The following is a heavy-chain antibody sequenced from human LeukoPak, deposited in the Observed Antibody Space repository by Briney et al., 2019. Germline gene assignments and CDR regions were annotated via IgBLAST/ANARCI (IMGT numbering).Heavy chain of an antibody. D-gene: IGHD6-19*01. V-gene: IGHV3-48*03. Sequence: GGSLRLSCAASGFTFSGYEMNWVRQAPGKGLEWVSYISSSGSTIYYADSVKGRFTISRDNAKNSLYLQMNSLRAEDTAVYYCASHEYSSGPDWFDPWGQGTLVTVSS. J-gene: IGHJ5*02. CDR3: ASHEYSSGPDWFDP. CDR1: GFTFSGYE. CDR2: ISSSGSTI.